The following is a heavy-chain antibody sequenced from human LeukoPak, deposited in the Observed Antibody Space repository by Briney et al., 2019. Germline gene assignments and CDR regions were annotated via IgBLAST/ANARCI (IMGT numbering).Heavy chain of an antibody. V-gene: IGHV5-51*01. CDR3: ARLFYYDNSDSFYFDY. CDR1: GYSFIIYW. Sequence: GESLKISCKGSGYSFIIYWIGWVRQMPGKGLEWMGIIYPGDSDTIYSPSFQGQVTISADKSISTAYLQWSSLKASDTAMYYCARLFYYDNSDSFYFDYWGQGTLVTVSS. J-gene: IGHJ4*02. CDR2: IYPGDSDT. D-gene: IGHD3-22*01.